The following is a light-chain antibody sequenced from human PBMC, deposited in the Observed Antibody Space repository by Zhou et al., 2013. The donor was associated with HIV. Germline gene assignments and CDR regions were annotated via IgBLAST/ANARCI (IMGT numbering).Light chain of an antibody. V-gene: IGKV1-5*03. Sequence: DIQMTQSPSTLSASVGDRVTITCRASQNINVWLAWYQQKPGKAPNLLMHQASSLQSGVSSNFSGSGSGTEFTLTISSLQPDDSATYYCQQYNVFWTFGQGTKVEIK. J-gene: IGKJ1*01. CDR1: QNINVW. CDR2: QAS. CDR3: QQYNVFWT.